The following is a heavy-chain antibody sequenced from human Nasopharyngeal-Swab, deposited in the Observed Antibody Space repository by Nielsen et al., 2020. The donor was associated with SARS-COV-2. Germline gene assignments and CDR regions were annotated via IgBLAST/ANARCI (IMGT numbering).Heavy chain of an antibody. Sequence: SCAASGFTFSNAWMSWVRQAPGKGLEWVGRIKSKTDGGTTDYAAPVKGRFTISRDDSKSTLYLQMNSLKTEDTAVYYCTTDLRYYDSSGTIDYWGQGTLVTVSS. D-gene: IGHD3-22*01. CDR1: GFTFSNAW. J-gene: IGHJ4*02. CDR3: TTDLRYYDSSGTIDY. V-gene: IGHV3-15*01. CDR2: IKSKTDGGTT.